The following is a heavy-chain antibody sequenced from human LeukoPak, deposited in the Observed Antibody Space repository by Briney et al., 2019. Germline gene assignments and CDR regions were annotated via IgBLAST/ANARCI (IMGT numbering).Heavy chain of an antibody. CDR3: ARDLGSGWYDAFDI. V-gene: IGHV4-39*07. J-gene: IGHJ3*02. Sequence: TSETLSLTCTVSGGSISSYSWSWIRQPPGKGLEWIGSLYYTGSTYYNPSLKSRVTISVDTSKNQFSLKLSSVTAADTAVYYCARDLGSGWYDAFDIWGQGTMITVSS. CDR2: LYYTGST. D-gene: IGHD6-19*01. CDR1: GGSISSYS.